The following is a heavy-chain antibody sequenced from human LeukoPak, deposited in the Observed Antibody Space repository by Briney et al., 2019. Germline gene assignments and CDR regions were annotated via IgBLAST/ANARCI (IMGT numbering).Heavy chain of an antibody. CDR2: IYYSGST. D-gene: IGHD5-12*01. CDR1: GGSISSYY. CDR3: ARQGHGLPYYFDY. Sequence: SETLSLTCAVSGGSISSYYWSWIRQPPGKGLEWIGYIYYSGSTNYNPSLKSRVTISVDTSKNQFSLKLSSVTAADTAVCYCARQGHGLPYYFDYWGQGTLVTVSS. J-gene: IGHJ4*02. V-gene: IGHV4-59*08.